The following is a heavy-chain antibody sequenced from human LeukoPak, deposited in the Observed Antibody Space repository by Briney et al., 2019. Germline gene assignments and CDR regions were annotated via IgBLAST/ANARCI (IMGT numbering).Heavy chain of an antibody. CDR3: AKFFTGEYVRAFDV. CDR1: GFTFSSYG. Sequence: GGSLRLSCAASGFTFSSYGMHWVRQAPGKGLEWVAFIPYDGSNKCYADFVKGRFTISRDNSKNTLYLQMNSLRAEDTAVYYCAKFFTGEYVRAFDVWGQGTMVTVSS. CDR2: IPYDGSNK. D-gene: IGHD3-10*02. V-gene: IGHV3-30*02. J-gene: IGHJ3*01.